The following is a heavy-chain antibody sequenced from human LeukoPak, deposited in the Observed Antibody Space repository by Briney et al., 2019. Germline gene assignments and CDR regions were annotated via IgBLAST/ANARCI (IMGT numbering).Heavy chain of an antibody. CDR2: ISYDGSNK. CDR3: AKDGASFIFDY. Sequence: GGSLRLSCAASGFTFSSYGMHWVRQAPGKGLEWVAVISYDGSNKYYADSVKGRFTISRDNSKNTLYLQMNSLRAEDTAVYYCAKDGASFIFDYWGQGTLVTVSS. J-gene: IGHJ4*02. CDR1: GFTFSSYG. D-gene: IGHD1-26*01. V-gene: IGHV3-30*18.